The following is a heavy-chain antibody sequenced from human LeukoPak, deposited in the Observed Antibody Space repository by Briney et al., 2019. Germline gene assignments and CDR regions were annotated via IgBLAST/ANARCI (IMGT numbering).Heavy chain of an antibody. CDR3: ARLFRDHRGYFDY. CDR1: GDSISSSNFY. J-gene: IGHJ4*02. Sequence: PSETLSLTCTVSGDSISSSNFYWGWIRRPPGKGLEWVASISYSGNTYYTPSLKSRVTMSVETSRNQLSLELSSATAADTAVYYCARLFRDHRGYFDYWGQGTLVTVAS. D-gene: IGHD3-16*02. CDR2: ISYSGNT. V-gene: IGHV4-39*01.